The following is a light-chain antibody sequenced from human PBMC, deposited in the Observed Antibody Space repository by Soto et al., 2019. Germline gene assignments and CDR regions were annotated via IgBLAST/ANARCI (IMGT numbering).Light chain of an antibody. J-gene: IGLJ1*01. CDR2: SNT. CDR3: QSYDSTLKTYV. CDR1: SSNIGAGYD. V-gene: IGLV1-40*01. Sequence: QSVLTQPPSVSGAPGQRGTISCAGSSSNIGAGYDVHWYQPIPGTAPKLLIYSNTNRPSGVPDRFSGSRSGPSASLAITVLQAQDEAVYFGQSYDSTLKTYVCGSGTKVTVL.